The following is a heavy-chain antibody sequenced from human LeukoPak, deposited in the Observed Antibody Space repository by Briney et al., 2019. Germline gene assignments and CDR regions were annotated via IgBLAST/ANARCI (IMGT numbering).Heavy chain of an antibody. D-gene: IGHD4-17*01. CDR3: ARGFRSVTTWGYFDY. V-gene: IGHV3-66*01. CDR1: GFTVSTNY. CDR2: IYSGGGT. J-gene: IGHJ4*02. Sequence: GGSMRLSWAASGFTVSTNYMSWVRQAPGKGLEWVSLIYSGGGTYYADSVKGRFTISRDNSRNTLSLQMNSLRVDDTAVYYCARGFRSVTTWGYFDYGGQGALVTVSS.